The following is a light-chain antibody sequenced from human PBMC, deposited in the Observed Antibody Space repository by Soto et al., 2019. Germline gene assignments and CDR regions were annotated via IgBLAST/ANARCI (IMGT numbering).Light chain of an antibody. Sequence: IVVTQSPATLSVSPGETATLSCRASQSVSSYLAWYQQKPGQAPRLLIYGASTRATGIPARFSGSGSGTEFTLTISGLQSEDFAVYSCEQYNDWPLFTFGQGTRLELK. CDR3: EQYNDWPLFT. CDR2: GAS. CDR1: QSVSSY. J-gene: IGKJ5*01. V-gene: IGKV3-15*01.